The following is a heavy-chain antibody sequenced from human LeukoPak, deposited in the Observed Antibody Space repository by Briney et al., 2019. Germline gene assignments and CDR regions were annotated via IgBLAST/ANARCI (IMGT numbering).Heavy chain of an antibody. D-gene: IGHD6-6*01. Sequence: TSVKVSFKASGFTFTGSTMQWVRQARGQRLEWIGWIVVGSGNTHYAQKFQERVTITRDMSTSTAYMELSSLRSEDTAVYYCAAVRSSYYYYGMDVWGQGTTVTVSS. CDR2: IVVGSGNT. V-gene: IGHV1-58*02. J-gene: IGHJ6*02. CDR3: AAVRSSYYYYGMDV. CDR1: GFTFTGST.